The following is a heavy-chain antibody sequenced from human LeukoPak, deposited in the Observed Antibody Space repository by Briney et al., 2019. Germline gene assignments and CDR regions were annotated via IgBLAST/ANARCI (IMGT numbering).Heavy chain of an antibody. D-gene: IGHD6-6*01. CDR2: IYSGDSGVST. Sequence: GGSLRLSCAASGFSVSNTYMSWVRQAPGKGLEWVSVIYSGDSGVSTYYADSVKGRFTISRHNSKNTLYLQMSSLRAEDTAVYFCARSAARLRYYYAMDVWGQGTTVTVSS. J-gene: IGHJ6*02. CDR3: ARSAARLRYYYAMDV. V-gene: IGHV3-53*04. CDR1: GFSVSNTY.